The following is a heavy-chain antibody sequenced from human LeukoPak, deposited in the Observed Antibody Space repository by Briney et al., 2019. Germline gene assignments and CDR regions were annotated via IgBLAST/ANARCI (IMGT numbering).Heavy chain of an antibody. D-gene: IGHD3-22*01. CDR2: IYYSGST. J-gene: IGHJ4*02. CDR3: ARDRGRYYDSSGYRFDY. CDR1: GGFISTYH. Sequence: SETLSLTCTVSGGFISTYHWSWIRQPPGKGLGWIGYIYYSGSTKYNPSLKSRVTISVDTSKNQFSLKLSSVTAADTAVYYCARDRGRYYDSSGYRFDYWGQGTLVTVSS. V-gene: IGHV4-59*01.